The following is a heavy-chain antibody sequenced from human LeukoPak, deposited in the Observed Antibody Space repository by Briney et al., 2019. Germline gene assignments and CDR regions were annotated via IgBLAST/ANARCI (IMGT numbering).Heavy chain of an antibody. V-gene: IGHV4-34*01. CDR1: GGSFSNYY. D-gene: IGHD4-17*01. CDR3: ARGRGVTTYYYYMDV. Sequence: PSETLSLTCALYGGSFSNYYWSWIRQPPGTGLEWIGEINHSGSTNYNPSLKSRVTISLDTSKNQFSLKLSSVTAADTAVYYCARGRGVTTYYYYMDVWGKGTTVTVSS. CDR2: INHSGST. J-gene: IGHJ6*03.